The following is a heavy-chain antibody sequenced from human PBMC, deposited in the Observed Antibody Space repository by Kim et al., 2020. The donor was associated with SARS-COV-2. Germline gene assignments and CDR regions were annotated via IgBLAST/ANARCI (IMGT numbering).Heavy chain of an antibody. J-gene: IGHJ3*02. CDR2: IYYSGST. V-gene: IGHV4-39*02. D-gene: IGHD3-10*01. Sequence: SETLSLTCTVSGGSISSSSYYWGWIRQPPGKGLEWIGSIYYSGSTYYNPSLKSRVTISVDTSKNQFSLKLSSVTAADTAVYYCAREVIRHGSGTFRAFDIWGQGTMVTVSS. CDR3: AREVIRHGSGTFRAFDI. CDR1: GGSISSSSYY.